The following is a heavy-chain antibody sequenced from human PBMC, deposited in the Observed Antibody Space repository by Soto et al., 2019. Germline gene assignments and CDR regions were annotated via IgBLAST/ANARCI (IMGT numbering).Heavy chain of an antibody. CDR3: ARGRSNYVTGRGVGTNNWFDP. CDR2: ISYSGRT. D-gene: IGHD3-10*01. V-gene: IGHV4-39*07. CDR1: GGSINNRTYY. Sequence: PSETLSLTCSVSGGSINNRTYYWGWIRQPPGKGLEWIGSISYSGRTYDNPSLKSRVTISVDTSKNQFSLKLSSVTAADTAVYYCARGRSNYVTGRGVGTNNWFDPWGQGTLVTVSS. J-gene: IGHJ5*02.